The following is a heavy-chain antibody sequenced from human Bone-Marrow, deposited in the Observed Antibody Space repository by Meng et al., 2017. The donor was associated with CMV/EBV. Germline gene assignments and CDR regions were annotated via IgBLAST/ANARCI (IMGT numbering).Heavy chain of an antibody. Sequence: ASGKVSCKASGYTFTGYYMHWVRQAPGQGLEWMGWINPNSGGTNYAQKFQGRVTMTRDTSISTAYMELSRLRSDDTAVYYCARGLSITIFGVVTASDAFDIWGQGTMVTVSS. CDR3: ARGLSITIFGVVTASDAFDI. D-gene: IGHD3-3*01. J-gene: IGHJ3*02. CDR2: INPNSGGT. CDR1: GYTFTGYY. V-gene: IGHV1-2*02.